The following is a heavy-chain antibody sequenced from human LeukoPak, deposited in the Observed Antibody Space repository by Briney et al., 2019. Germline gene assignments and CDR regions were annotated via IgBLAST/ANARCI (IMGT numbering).Heavy chain of an antibody. V-gene: IGHV5-51*01. CDR2: IYPGDSDT. Sequence: KPGESLKISCKGSGYRFTDYWIGWVRQMPGKGLEWMRIIYPGDSDTRYSPSFQGQVTISADKSINTAHLQWSSLKASDTAMYYCARGAAGTTPDYYYFGLDVWGQGTTVRVSS. D-gene: IGHD1-7*01. CDR3: ARGAAGTTPDYYYFGLDV. J-gene: IGHJ6*02. CDR1: GYRFTDYW.